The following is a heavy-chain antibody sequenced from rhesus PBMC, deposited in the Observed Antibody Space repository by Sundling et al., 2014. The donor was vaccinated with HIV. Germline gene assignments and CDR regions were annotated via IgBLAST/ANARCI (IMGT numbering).Heavy chain of an antibody. CDR3: ARVLQYLDWLSLDGLDS. CDR1: GFTFSSYG. D-gene: IGHD3-3*01. V-gene: IGHV3-54*02. CDR2: IWYDGSKK. J-gene: IGHJ6*01. Sequence: EVQLVESGGGLVQPGGSLRLSCTASGFTFSSYGMHWVRQAPGKGLEWVAVIWYDGSKKYYADSVKDRFTISRDNSKNTLHLQMNNLKLEDTAVYFCARVLQYLDWLSLDGLDSWGQGVVVTVSS.